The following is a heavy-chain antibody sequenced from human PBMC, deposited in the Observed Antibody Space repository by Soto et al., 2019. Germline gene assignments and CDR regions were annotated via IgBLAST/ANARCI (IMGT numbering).Heavy chain of an antibody. D-gene: IGHD3-10*01. CDR1: GFTFDDYT. CDR3: VKDSNAYYGSGSYYGYFDY. V-gene: IGHV3-43*01. Sequence: PGGSLRLSCAASGFTFDDYTMHWVRQAPGKGLEWVSLISWDGGSTYYADSVKGRFTISRDNSKNSLYLQMNSLRTEDTALYYCVKDSNAYYGSGSYYGYFDYWGQGTLVTVSS. J-gene: IGHJ4*02. CDR2: ISWDGGST.